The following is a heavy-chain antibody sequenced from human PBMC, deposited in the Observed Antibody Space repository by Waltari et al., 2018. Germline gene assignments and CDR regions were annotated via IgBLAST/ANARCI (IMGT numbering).Heavy chain of an antibody. D-gene: IGHD2-15*01. V-gene: IGHV4-4*02. CDR2: VHRNGRT. J-gene: IGHJ4*02. CDR3: ARDRGRGLFLDS. Sequence: QLQLQESGPGLVKPSGTLSLTCVVSGDAMSGNSWWSWVRQTPDKGLEWIGQVHRNGRTNYNPSLASRATVSLDSSMNQFSLRILSATAADTAVYYCARDRGRGLFLDSWGQGTLVTVSP. CDR1: GDAMSGNSW.